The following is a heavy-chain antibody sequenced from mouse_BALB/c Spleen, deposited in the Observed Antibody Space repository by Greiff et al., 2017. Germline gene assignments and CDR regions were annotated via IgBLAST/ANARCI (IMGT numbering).Heavy chain of an antibody. CDR2: INPSNDGT. J-gene: IGHJ4*01. Sequence: EVQLLQSGPELVKPGASVKLSCTASGYTFTSYVMHWVKQKPGQGLEWIGYINPSNDGTKYKEKFKGKATLTSDKSSSTAYMELSSLTSEDSAVYYGARLHAMDDWGQGTSGTVSS. CDR3: ARLHAMDD. CDR1: GYTFTSYV. V-gene: IGHV1-14*01.